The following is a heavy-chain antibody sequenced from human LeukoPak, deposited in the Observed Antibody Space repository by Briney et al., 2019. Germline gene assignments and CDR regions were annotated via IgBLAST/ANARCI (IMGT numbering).Heavy chain of an antibody. CDR2: IGYDGRNK. Sequence: GGSLRLSCAASGFTFSSYGMHWVRQAPGKGLEWVAVIGYDGRNKYYAGSVKGRFIISRDNSKNTLYLQMNILRAEDTAVYYCARDMEQWLVQDWYFDLWGRGTLVTVSS. D-gene: IGHD6-19*01. V-gene: IGHV3-33*01. J-gene: IGHJ2*01. CDR1: GFTFSSYG. CDR3: ARDMEQWLVQDWYFDL.